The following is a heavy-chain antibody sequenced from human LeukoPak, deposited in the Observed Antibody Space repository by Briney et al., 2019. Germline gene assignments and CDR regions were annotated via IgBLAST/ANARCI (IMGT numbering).Heavy chain of an antibody. D-gene: IGHD2-21*01. CDR3: ARDDSAA. V-gene: IGHV1-18*01. CDR2: ISGYKDTQ. Sequence: APGQGLKWMGWISGYKDTQYYAQKLKGRVTLTTDTSTSTAYMELRSLRYDDTAVYYCARDDSAAWGQGTLVTVSS. J-gene: IGHJ5*02.